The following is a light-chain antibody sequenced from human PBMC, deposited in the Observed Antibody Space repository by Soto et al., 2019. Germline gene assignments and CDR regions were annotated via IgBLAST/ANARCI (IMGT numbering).Light chain of an antibody. V-gene: IGLV2-8*01. CDR3: SSYAGSNNLI. Sequence: QSALTQPPSASGSPGQSVTISCTGTSSDVGGYSYVSWCQQHPGKAPKLMINEVSKRPSGVPDRFSGSKSGNTASLTVSGLQAEDEADYYCSSYAGSNNLIFGGGTKLTVL. CDR2: EVS. J-gene: IGLJ2*01. CDR1: SSDVGGYSY.